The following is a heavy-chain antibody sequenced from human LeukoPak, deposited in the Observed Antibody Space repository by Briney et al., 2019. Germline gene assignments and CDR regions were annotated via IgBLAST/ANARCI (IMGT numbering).Heavy chain of an antibody. CDR2: ISSSSSTI. CDR3: AKRATDDALDI. D-gene: IGHD5-12*01. Sequence: GGSLRLSCAASGFTFSSYSMNWVRQAPGKGLEWVSYISSSSSTIYYADSVKGRFTISRDNSRNTLSLQMNSLRAEDTAVYYCAKRATDDALDIWGRGTMVTVSS. V-gene: IGHV3-48*01. J-gene: IGHJ3*02. CDR1: GFTFSSYS.